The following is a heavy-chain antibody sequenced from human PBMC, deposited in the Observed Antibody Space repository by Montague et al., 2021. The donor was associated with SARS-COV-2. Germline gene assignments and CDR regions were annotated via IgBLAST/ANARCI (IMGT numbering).Heavy chain of an antibody. CDR1: GGSFSGYY. D-gene: IGHD3-3*01. V-gene: IGHV4-34*01. Sequence: SETLSLTCAVYGGSFSGYYWSWIRQPPGKGPEWIGEINHRGSTNSNPSLKSRVIISVDTSKNQFSLKLSSVTAADTAVYYRARGTGPRSITLFGVIISGHVFDIWCQGTMVTVSS. J-gene: IGHJ3*02. CDR3: ARGTGPRSITLFGVIISGHVFDI. CDR2: INHRGST.